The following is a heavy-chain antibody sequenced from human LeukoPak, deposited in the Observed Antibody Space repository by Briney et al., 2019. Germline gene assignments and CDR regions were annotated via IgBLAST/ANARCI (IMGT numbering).Heavy chain of an antibody. D-gene: IGHD3-10*01. CDR3: ARDGSGSYYPLYYFDY. CDR1: GFTFSSYE. J-gene: IGHJ4*02. CDR2: ISYDGSNK. V-gene: IGHV3-30*03. Sequence: GGSLRLSCAASGFTFSSYEMSWVRQAPGKGLEWVAVISYDGSNKYYADSVKGRFTISRDNSKNTLYLQMGSLRAEDMAVYYCARDGSGSYYPLYYFDYWGQGTLVTVSS.